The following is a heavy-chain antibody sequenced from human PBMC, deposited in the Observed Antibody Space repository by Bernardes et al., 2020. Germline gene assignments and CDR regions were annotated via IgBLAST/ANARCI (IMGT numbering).Heavy chain of an antibody. J-gene: IGHJ4*02. D-gene: IGHD6-13*01. CDR2: IWYDGSNK. V-gene: IGHV3-33*01. Sequence: GGSLRLSCAASGFTFSSYGMHWVRQAPGKGLEWVAVIWYDGSNKYYADSVKGRFTISRDNSKNTLYLQMNSLRAEDTAVYYCARGKGPTIAAAPDYWGQGTLVTVSS. CDR3: ARGKGPTIAAAPDY. CDR1: GFTFSSYG.